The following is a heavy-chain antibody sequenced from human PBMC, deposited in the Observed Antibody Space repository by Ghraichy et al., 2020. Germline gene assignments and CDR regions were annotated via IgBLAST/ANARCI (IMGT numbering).Heavy chain of an antibody. J-gene: IGHJ3*02. CDR2: ISYDGSNK. Sequence: GGSLRLSCAASGFTFSSYGMHWVRPAPGKGLEWVAVISYDGSNKYYADSVKGRFTISRDNSKNTLYLQMNSLRAEDTAVYYCAKDRGVGAYPIDAFDIWGQGTMVTVSS. D-gene: IGHD1-26*01. CDR3: AKDRGVGAYPIDAFDI. V-gene: IGHV3-30*18. CDR1: GFTFSSYG.